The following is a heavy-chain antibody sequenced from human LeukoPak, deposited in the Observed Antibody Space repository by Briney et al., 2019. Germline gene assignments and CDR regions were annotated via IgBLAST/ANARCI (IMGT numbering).Heavy chain of an antibody. CDR2: IYYSGST. CDR3: ARHLSFGRYYYYYMDV. CDR1: GGSISSRSYY. Sequence: SETLSLTCTVSGGSISSRSYYWGWIRQPPGKGLERIGSIYYSGSTYYNPSLKSRVTISVDTSKNQFSLKQSSVTAADTAVYYCARHLSFGRYYYYYMDVWGKGTTVTVSS. V-gene: IGHV4-39*01. D-gene: IGHD3-16*01. J-gene: IGHJ6*03.